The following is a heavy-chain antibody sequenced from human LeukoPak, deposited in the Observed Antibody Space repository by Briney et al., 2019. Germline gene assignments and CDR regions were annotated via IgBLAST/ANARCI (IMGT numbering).Heavy chain of an antibody. Sequence: ASVKVSCKVSGYTLTELSMHWVRQAPGKGLEWMGGFDPEDSETIYAQKFQGRVTMTEDTSTDTAYMELSSLRSEDTAVYYCATDSRTGNAFDIWGQGTMVTVSS. CDR1: GYTLTELS. CDR3: ATDSRTGNAFDI. D-gene: IGHD3/OR15-3a*01. J-gene: IGHJ3*02. V-gene: IGHV1-24*01. CDR2: FDPEDSET.